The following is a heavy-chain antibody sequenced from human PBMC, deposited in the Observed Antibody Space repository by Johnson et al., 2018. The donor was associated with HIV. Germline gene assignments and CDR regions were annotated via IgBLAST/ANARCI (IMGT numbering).Heavy chain of an antibody. D-gene: IGHD6-19*01. CDR2: ISGSGGTI. V-gene: IGHV3-23*04. J-gene: IGHJ3*02. CDR3: AKDQGVAGRGLIAFDI. Sequence: EQLVESGGGLVQPGGSLRLSCVASGFTFSSYAMSWVRQAPGKGLEWVSAISGSGGTIYYADSVKGRFTISRDNAKNSLYMQMHRLRAEDTAVYYCAKDQGVAGRGLIAFDIWGQGTMVTVSS. CDR1: GFTFSSYA.